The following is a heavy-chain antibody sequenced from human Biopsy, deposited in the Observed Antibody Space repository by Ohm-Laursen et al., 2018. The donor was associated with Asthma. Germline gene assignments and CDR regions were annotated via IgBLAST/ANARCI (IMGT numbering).Heavy chain of an antibody. CDR1: CYTVNCAC. CDR2: ISVYNVNT. Sequence: ASVYASCKISCYTVNCACITWVRQAPGQGSEWMGCISVYNVNTKGAQKLQDRITMITDTSTSTAYMELRSLRSDDTDVYFCARAVDYSHYYGIDVWGQGTTVTVSS. J-gene: IGHJ6*02. D-gene: IGHD3-10*01. CDR3: ARAVDYSHYYGIDV. V-gene: IGHV1-18*01.